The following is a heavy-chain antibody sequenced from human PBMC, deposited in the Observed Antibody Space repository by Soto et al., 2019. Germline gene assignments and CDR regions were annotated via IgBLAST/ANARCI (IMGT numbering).Heavy chain of an antibody. CDR2: ISGSGGTT. J-gene: IGHJ4*02. CDR3: ARESEDLTSNFDY. CDR1: GFTFSSYA. V-gene: IGHV3-23*01. Sequence: HPGGSLRLSCAASGFTFSSYAMGWVRQAPGKGLDWVSVISGSGGTTYSADSMKGRFTVSRDNAKNSVYLEMNSLSAEDTALYYCARESEDLTSNFDYWGQGTLVTVSS.